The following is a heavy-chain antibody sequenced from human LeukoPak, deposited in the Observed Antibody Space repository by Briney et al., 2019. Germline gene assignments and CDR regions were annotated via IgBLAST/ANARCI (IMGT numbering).Heavy chain of an antibody. CDR3: ARVVVRGAEDY. CDR1: GYTFTIYG. J-gene: IGHJ4*02. D-gene: IGHD3-10*01. Sequence: ASVTVSCKASGYTFTIYGIGWVRQAPGQGGEGMGWISAYNGNTNYAQKLQGRVTMTTDTSTSTAYMELRSLRSDDTAVYYCARVVVRGAEDYWGQGTLVTVSS. CDR2: ISAYNGNT. V-gene: IGHV1-18*01.